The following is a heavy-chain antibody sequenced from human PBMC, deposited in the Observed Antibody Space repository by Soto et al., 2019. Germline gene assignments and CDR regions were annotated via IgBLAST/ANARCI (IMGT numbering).Heavy chain of an antibody. V-gene: IGHV1-69*01. Sequence: QVQLVQSGAEVKKPGSSVKVSCKASGGTFSSYAISWVRQAPGQGLEWMGGIIPIFGKANYAQKFEGRVTITADESTSTADMEVSSLRSEDKAVNYCAKLDSSGYYNNWFDPCGQGTLVTVSS. CDR1: GGTFSSYA. D-gene: IGHD3-22*01. CDR3: AKLDSSGYYNNWFDP. J-gene: IGHJ5*02. CDR2: IIPIFGKA.